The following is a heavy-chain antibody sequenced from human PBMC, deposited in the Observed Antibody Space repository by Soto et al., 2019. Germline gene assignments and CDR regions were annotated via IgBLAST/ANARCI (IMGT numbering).Heavy chain of an antibody. V-gene: IGHV1-3*01. J-gene: IGHJ4*02. CDR2: INAGNGNT. CDR3: AGGYCSGGSCYSAFDY. D-gene: IGHD2-15*01. Sequence: GASVKVSCKASGYTFTSYAMHWVRQAPGQRLEWMRWINAGNGNTKYSQKFQGRVTITRDTSASTAYMELSSLRSEDTAVYYCAGGYCSGGSCYSAFDYWGQGTLVTVSS. CDR1: GYTFTSYA.